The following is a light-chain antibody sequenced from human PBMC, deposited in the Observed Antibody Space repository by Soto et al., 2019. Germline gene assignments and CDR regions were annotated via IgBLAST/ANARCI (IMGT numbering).Light chain of an antibody. J-gene: IGKJ5*01. Sequence: EIVLTQSPGTLSLSPGERATLSCRASRSVSSSYLAWYQQKPGLAPRLLIYVASSRATGIPDRFSGSGSGTDFTLTISRLEPEDFAVYYFQQYGSSPPITFGQGTRLEIK. V-gene: IGKV3-20*01. CDR1: RSVSSSY. CDR3: QQYGSSPPIT. CDR2: VAS.